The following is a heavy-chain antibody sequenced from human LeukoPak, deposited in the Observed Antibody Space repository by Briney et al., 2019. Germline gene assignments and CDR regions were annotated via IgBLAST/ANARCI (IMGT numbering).Heavy chain of an antibody. J-gene: IGHJ5*02. Sequence: SGTLSLTCAVSGGSISNYFWSWIRQPPGKGLEWMGFIFHTGSTNYNPSLKSRITISLDTSKNQLSLNLSSVTTADTAVYYCARGLNSVWFDPWGQGALVTVSS. D-gene: IGHD5/OR15-5a*01. CDR1: GGSISNYF. CDR2: IFHTGST. V-gene: IGHV4-59*01. CDR3: ARGLNSVWFDP.